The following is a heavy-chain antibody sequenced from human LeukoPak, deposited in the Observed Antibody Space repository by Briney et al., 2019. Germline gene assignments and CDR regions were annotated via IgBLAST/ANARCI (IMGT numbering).Heavy chain of an antibody. CDR1: GYGFTSYW. Sequence: GESLKISFKGSGYGFTSYWIGWVRPRPGKGLEWMGIIYPGDSDTRDSPSFQGQVTISADKSIRTAYLQWSSLKASDTAMYYCARHSTSYSSSWWDYYYYMDVWGKGTTVTVSS. CDR2: IYPGDSDT. J-gene: IGHJ6*03. CDR3: ARHSTSYSSSWWDYYYYMDV. V-gene: IGHV5-51*01. D-gene: IGHD6-13*01.